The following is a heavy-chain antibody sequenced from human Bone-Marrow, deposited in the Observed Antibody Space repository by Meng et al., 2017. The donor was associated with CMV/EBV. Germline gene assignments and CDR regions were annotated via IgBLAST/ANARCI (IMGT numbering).Heavy chain of an antibody. D-gene: IGHD6-19*01. CDR1: GFTVSSNY. CDR2: ISGSGGST. J-gene: IGHJ4*02. Sequence: GESLKISCAASGFTVSSNYMSWVRQAPGKGLEWVSAISGSGGSTYYADSVKGRFTISRDNSKNTLYLQMNSLRAEDTAVYYCAKDSPYSSGWYWDYWGQGTLVTVSS. CDR3: AKDSPYSSGWYWDY. V-gene: IGHV3-23*01.